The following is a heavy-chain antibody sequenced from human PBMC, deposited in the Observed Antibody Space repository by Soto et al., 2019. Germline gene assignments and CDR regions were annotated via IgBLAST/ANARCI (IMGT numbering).Heavy chain of an antibody. CDR1: GGTFSSYA. CDR3: AREGVTYYDIFSNWFDP. J-gene: IGHJ5*02. V-gene: IGHV1-69*13. CDR2: IIPIFGTA. D-gene: IGHD3-9*01. Sequence: SVKVSCKASGGTFSSYAISWVRQAPGQGLEWMGGIIPIFGTANYAQKFQGRVTITADESTSTAYMELSSLRSEDTAVYYCAREGVTYYDIFSNWFDPWGQGTLVTV.